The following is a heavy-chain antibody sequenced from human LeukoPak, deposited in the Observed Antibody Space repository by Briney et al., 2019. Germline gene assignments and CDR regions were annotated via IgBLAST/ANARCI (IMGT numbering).Heavy chain of an antibody. J-gene: IGHJ4*02. D-gene: IGHD6-6*01. CDR2: ISYDGGSE. Sequence: GRSLRLSCAASGFVFSDYAIHWVRQAPGKGLEWVAVISYDGGSEHYLDSVKGRFTISRDNSKNTVYLQMSSLRVEDTAVYYCAREYSSSSGRAFDYWGQGTLVTASS. CDR1: GFVFSDYA. V-gene: IGHV3-30*04. CDR3: AREYSSSSGRAFDY.